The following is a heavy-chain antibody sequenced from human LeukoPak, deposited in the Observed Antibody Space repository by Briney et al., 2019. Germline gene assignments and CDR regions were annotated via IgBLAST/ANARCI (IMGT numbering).Heavy chain of an antibody. CDR2: ISAYNGNT. J-gene: IGHJ4*02. CDR1: GYTFTSYG. CDR3: ARALDIGDFDY. Sequence: ASVKVSCKASGYTFTSYGISWVRQAPGQGLEWMGWISAYNGNTNYAQKLQGRVTMTTDTSTSTTYMELRSLRSDDTAVYYRARALDIGDFDYWGQGTLVTVSS. V-gene: IGHV1-18*01. D-gene: IGHD3-16*01.